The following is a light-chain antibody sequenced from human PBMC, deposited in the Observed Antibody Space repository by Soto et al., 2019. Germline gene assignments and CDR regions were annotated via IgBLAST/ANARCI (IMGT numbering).Light chain of an antibody. Sequence: DIVMTQSPLSLPVTPEEPASISCRSSQSLLHSNGYNYLDWYLQKPGQSPQLLIYLGCNRASGDPHRFSGSGSGPDFTLKLSRVEDEDVGVYYCMQARHTPPTVGPGTKVDIK. V-gene: IGKV2-28*01. J-gene: IGKJ3*01. CDR2: LGC. CDR1: QSLLHSNGYNY. CDR3: MQARHTPPT.